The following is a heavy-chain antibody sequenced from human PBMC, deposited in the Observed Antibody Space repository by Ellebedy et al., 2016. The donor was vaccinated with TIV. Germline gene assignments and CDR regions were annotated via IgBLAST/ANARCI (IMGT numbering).Heavy chain of an antibody. Sequence: ASVKVSCXASGYTFTSYGISWVRQAPGQGLEWMGWISAYNGNTNYAQKLQGRVTMTTDTSTSTAYMELRSLRSDDTAVYYCARARLMVRGVHTIYAFDIWGQGTMVTVSS. J-gene: IGHJ3*02. V-gene: IGHV1-18*01. CDR1: GYTFTSYG. CDR3: ARARLMVRGVHTIYAFDI. D-gene: IGHD3-10*01. CDR2: ISAYNGNT.